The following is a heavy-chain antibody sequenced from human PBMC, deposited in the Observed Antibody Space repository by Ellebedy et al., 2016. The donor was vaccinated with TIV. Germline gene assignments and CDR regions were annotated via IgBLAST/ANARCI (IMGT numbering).Heavy chain of an antibody. CDR2: ISGDGVNT. J-gene: IGHJ4*02. CDR3: AKLDSSGYYYGRFDY. Sequence: GESLKISCAASGFTFGSFAMHWVRQAPGKGLEWLSVISGDGVNTYSAASVRGRVTISRDNSRNTLYLQMDSLRADDTAVYYCAKLDSSGYYYGRFDYWGQGTLVTVSS. V-gene: IGHV3-23*01. D-gene: IGHD3-22*01. CDR1: GFTFGSFA.